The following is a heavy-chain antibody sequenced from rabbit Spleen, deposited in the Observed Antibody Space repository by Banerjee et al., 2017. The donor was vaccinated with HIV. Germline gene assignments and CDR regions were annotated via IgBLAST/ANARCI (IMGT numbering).Heavy chain of an antibody. D-gene: IGHD1-1*01. Sequence: QSLEESGGDLVKPGASLTLTCTASGFSFSSGYYMCWVRQAPGKGLEWVACINSEIVSYIYYANWAKGRFTISKTSSTTVTLQMTSLAAADTATYFCARDLVAVIGWNFNLWGPGTLVTVS. V-gene: IGHV1S40*01. J-gene: IGHJ4*01. CDR2: INSEIVSYI. CDR1: GFSFSSGYY. CDR3: ARDLVAVIGWNFNL.